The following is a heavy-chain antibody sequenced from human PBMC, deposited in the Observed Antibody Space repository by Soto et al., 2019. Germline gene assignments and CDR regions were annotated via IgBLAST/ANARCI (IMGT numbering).Heavy chain of an antibody. V-gene: IGHV3-23*01. Sequence: GGSLRLSCAASGFSFSSYAMSWVRQAPGTGLEWVSAVSGSGGSTFYADSVKGRFTIPRDNSKNTLYLQMISLRAEDTALYYCAKEAGASSSSALDYWGQGTLVTVSS. CDR2: VSGSGGST. J-gene: IGHJ4*02. CDR3: AKEAGASSSSALDY. D-gene: IGHD6-6*01. CDR1: GFSFSSYA.